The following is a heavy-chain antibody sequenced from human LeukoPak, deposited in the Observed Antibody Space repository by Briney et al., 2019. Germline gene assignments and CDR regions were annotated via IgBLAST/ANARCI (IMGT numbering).Heavy chain of an antibody. V-gene: IGHV4-59*01. D-gene: IGHD3-3*01. CDR3: ASEAYYDFWSGRGAFDI. CDR1: GDSISSYY. CDR2: IYYSGST. Sequence: SETLSLTCTVSGDSISSYYWSWIRQPPGKGLEWIGYIYYSGSTNYNPSLKSRVTISVDTSKNQFSLKLSSVTAADTAVYYCASEAYYDFWSGRGAFDIWGQGTMVTVSS. J-gene: IGHJ3*02.